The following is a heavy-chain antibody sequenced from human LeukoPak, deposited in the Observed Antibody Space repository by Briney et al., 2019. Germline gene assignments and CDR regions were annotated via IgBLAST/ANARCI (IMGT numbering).Heavy chain of an antibody. J-gene: IGHJ4*02. CDR3: AKVGPRGATRGFDY. Sequence: GGSLRLSCAASGFTVSSNYMSWVRQAPGKGLEWVSAISGSGGSTYYADSVKGRFTVSRDNSKNTLYLQMNSLRAEDTAVYYCAKVGPRGATRGFDYWGQGTLVTVSS. V-gene: IGHV3-23*01. CDR1: GFTVSSNY. D-gene: IGHD1-26*01. CDR2: ISGSGGST.